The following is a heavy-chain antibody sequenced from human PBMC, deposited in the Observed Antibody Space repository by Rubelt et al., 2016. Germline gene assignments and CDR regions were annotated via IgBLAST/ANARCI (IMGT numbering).Heavy chain of an antibody. CDR3: ARQVWQGGTTLDY. CDR2: IYYSGTT. CDR1: GGSISSSSYY. J-gene: IGHJ4*02. Sequence: ETLSLTCTVSGGSISSSSYYWGWIRQPPGKGLEWIGSIYYSGTTNYNPSLKSRVTVSVDTSKNQFSLKLNAVTAADTAVYYCARQVWQGGTTLDYWGRGTLVTVSP. D-gene: IGHD1-7*01. V-gene: IGHV4-39*01.